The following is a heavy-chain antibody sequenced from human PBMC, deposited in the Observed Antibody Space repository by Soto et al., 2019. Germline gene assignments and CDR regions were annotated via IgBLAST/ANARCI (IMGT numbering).Heavy chain of an antibody. CDR1: GFTFSVYG. Sequence: PGGSLRLYCAASGFTFSVYGMHWVRQAPGKGLEWVALVSYDGSIKYYADSVKGRFTISRDNSKNTLYLQMNSLRVEDTAVYYCAKDGSHLAVAGTSPTSYFYGLAVWGQGTTVTVSS. CDR2: VSYDGSIK. J-gene: IGHJ6*02. V-gene: IGHV3-30*18. CDR3: AKDGSHLAVAGTSPTSYFYGLAV. D-gene: IGHD6-19*01.